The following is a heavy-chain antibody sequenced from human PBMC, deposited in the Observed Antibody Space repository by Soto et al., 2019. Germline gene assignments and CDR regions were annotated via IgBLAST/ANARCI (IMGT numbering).Heavy chain of an antibody. CDR3: ARHGAAVLYYYGMDV. Sequence: QLQLQESGPGLVKPSETLSLTCTISGASVSTSTYHWGWMRQPPGKGLEWIGTVYYDGSPYYNPSLTGRVTISVDTSMNQFSLKVTSVTAADTAVYYCARHGAAVLYYYGMDVWGQGTTVTVSS. J-gene: IGHJ6*02. CDR1: GASVSTSTYH. V-gene: IGHV4-39*01. D-gene: IGHD6-13*01. CDR2: VYYDGSP.